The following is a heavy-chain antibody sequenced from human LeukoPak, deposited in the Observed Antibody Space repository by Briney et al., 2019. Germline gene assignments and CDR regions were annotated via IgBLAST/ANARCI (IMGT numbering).Heavy chain of an antibody. CDR2: INHSGST. CDR1: GGSFSPYY. Sequence: PSETLSLTCAVYGGSFSPYYWSWLRQPPEKGLEWIGEINHSGSTNYNPSLKSRVTISVDTSKNQFSLKLSSVTAADTAVYYCARGGLYCGGDCYVDHWGQGSLVTASS. V-gene: IGHV4-34*01. J-gene: IGHJ4*02. D-gene: IGHD2-21*02. CDR3: ARGGLYCGGDCYVDH.